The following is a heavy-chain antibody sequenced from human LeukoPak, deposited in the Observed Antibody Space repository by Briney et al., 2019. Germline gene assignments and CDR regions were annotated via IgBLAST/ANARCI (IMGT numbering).Heavy chain of an antibody. CDR1: GYTFTDYY. J-gene: IGHJ4*02. Sequence: ASVKVSCKASGYTFTDYYMHWVRQAPGQGPEWLGWFDPNSGGTNYAQKFQGWVTMTRDTSISTAFMELRSLKSDDTAVYYCARELRRLSGSGTLGYWGQGSLVSVSS. CDR2: FDPNSGGT. V-gene: IGHV1-2*04. D-gene: IGHD3-10*01. CDR3: ARELRRLSGSGTLGY.